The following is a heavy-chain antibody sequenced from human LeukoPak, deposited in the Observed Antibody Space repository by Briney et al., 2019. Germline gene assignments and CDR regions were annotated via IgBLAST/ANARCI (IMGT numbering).Heavy chain of an antibody. D-gene: IGHD2-2*01. V-gene: IGHV3-30-3*01. J-gene: IGHJ6*02. CDR1: GFTFSSYA. Sequence: GGSLRLSCAASGFTFSSYAMHWVRQAPGKGLEWVAVISYDGSNKYYADSVKGRFTISRDNSKNTLYLQMNSLRAEDTAVYYCARDLCSSTSCYEDYYYGMDVWGQGTTVTVSS. CDR3: ARDLCSSTSCYEDYYYGMDV. CDR2: ISYDGSNK.